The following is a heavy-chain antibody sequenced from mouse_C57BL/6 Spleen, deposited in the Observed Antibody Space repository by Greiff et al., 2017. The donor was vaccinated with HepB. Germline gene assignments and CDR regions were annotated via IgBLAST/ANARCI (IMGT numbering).Heavy chain of an antibody. D-gene: IGHD2-4*01. CDR3: TREGYDYVGFDY. J-gene: IGHJ2*01. V-gene: IGHV5-9-1*02. Sequence: EVKLMESGEGLVKPGGSLKLSCAASGFTFSSYAMSWVRQTPEKRLEWVAYISSGGDYIYYADTVKGRFTISRDNARNTLYLQISSLMSEDTAMYYCTREGYDYVGFDYWGQGTTLTVSS. CDR1: GFTFSSYA. CDR2: ISSGGDYI.